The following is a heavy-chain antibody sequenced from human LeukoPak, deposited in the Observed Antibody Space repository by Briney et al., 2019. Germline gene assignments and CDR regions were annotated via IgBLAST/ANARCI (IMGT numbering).Heavy chain of an antibody. CDR2: IYYSGST. J-gene: IGHJ4*02. CDR1: GGSISSSSYY. D-gene: IGHD3-3*01. Sequence: TSETLSLTCTVSGGSISSSSYYWGWIRQPPGKGLEWIGSIYYSGSTYYNPSLKSRVTISVDTSKNQLSLKLTSVTAADTAVYYCARDSNDFWSGYFDYWGQGTLVTVSS. CDR3: ARDSNDFWSGYFDY. V-gene: IGHV4-39*02.